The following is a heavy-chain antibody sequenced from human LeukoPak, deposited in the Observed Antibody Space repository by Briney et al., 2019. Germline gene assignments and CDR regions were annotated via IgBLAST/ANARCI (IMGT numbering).Heavy chain of an antibody. CDR2: ISAYNGNT. Sequence: ASVKVSCKASGYTFTSYGISWVRQAPGQGLEWMGWISAYNGNTNYAQKLQGRVTITADESTSTAYMELSSLRSEDTAVYYCARDGSSSPLRYYYYMDVWGKGTTVTVSS. V-gene: IGHV1-18*01. J-gene: IGHJ6*03. D-gene: IGHD6-13*01. CDR3: ARDGSSSPLRYYYYMDV. CDR1: GYTFTSYG.